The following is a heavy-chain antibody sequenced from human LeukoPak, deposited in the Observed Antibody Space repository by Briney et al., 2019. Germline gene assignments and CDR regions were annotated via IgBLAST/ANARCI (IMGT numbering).Heavy chain of an antibody. CDR2: ISYDGSNK. J-gene: IGHJ4*02. D-gene: IGHD6-19*01. V-gene: IGHV3-30*18. CDR3: SKDRVTGPRSSVFDY. CDR1: GFTFSSYG. Sequence: GRSLRLSCAASGFTFSSYGMHWVRQAPGKGLEWVAVISYDGSNKYYADSVKGRFTISRDNSKNTLYLQMNSLRAEDTAVYYCSKDRVTGPRSSVFDYCGQGTLVTVSS.